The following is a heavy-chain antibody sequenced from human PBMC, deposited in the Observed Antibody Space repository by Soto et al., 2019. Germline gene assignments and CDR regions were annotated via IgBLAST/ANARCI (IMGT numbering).Heavy chain of an antibody. D-gene: IGHD3-22*01. V-gene: IGHV1-24*01. CDR2: FDPEDGET. CDR1: GYTLTELS. J-gene: IGHJ4*02. CDR3: ATDLXYYDSSGYPRVRYYFDY. Sequence: VASVKVSCKVSGYTLTELSMHWVRQAPGKGLEWMGGFDPEDGETIYAQKFQGRVTMTEDTSTGTAYMELSSLRSEDTAVYYCATDLXYYDSSGYPRVRYYFDYWGQGTLVTVSS.